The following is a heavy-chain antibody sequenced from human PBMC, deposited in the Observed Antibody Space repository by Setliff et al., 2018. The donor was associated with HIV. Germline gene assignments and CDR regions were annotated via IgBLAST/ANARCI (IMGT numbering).Heavy chain of an antibody. J-gene: IGHJ4*02. V-gene: IGHV4-59*08. CDR2: IYYSGTT. CDR3: ARHVGYSSSSLDY. Sequence: SETLSLTCTVSGGSISSYYWSWIRQPPGKGLEWIGYIYYSGTTNYNPSLKSRVTISVDTSKNQFSLKLSSVTAADTAVYYCARHVGYSSSSLDYWGQGTQVT. CDR1: GGSISSYY. D-gene: IGHD6-6*01.